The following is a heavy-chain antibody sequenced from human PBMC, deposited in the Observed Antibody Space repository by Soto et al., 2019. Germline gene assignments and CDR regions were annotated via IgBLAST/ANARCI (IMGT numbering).Heavy chain of an antibody. CDR2: IYYDGSNK. D-gene: IGHD3-3*02. Sequence: GGSLRLSCAASGFTFSGYAMHWVRQAPGKGLEWVAIIYYDGSNKYYADSVKGRFTISRDNSKNMVYLQMNSLRPEDTAVYYCAKGSFGKGISNDYWGQGTLVTVSS. CDR3: AKGSFGKGISNDY. J-gene: IGHJ4*01. CDR1: GFTFSGYA. V-gene: IGHV3-30-3*01.